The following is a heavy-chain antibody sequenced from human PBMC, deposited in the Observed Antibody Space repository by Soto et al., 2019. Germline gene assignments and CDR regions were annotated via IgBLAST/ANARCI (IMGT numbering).Heavy chain of an antibody. CDR2: TSHDGVT. J-gene: IGHJ5*01. CDR1: SGSIDNVYW. Sequence: SETLSLTCAVSSGSIDNVYWWSWVRQSPGKGLEWIGETSHDGVTNYNPSLEGRVTISIDKSKNQFSLALTSVSAADAGMYYCAKGTTTEKVDSWGHGILVT. V-gene: IGHV4-4*02. D-gene: IGHD1-1*01. CDR3: AKGTTTEKVDS.